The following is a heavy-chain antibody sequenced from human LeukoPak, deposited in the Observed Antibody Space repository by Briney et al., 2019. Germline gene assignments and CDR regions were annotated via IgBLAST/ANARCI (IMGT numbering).Heavy chain of an antibody. D-gene: IGHD4-17*01. Sequence: GGSLRLSCAASGFNFSGYWMTWVRQAPGKGLEWVANIKKDGSEKYNVDSVKGRFTNSRDNANKSLYLKMNSLRAEDTAVYYCARESKGRSKIDYWGQGTPVTVSS. CDR3: ARESKGRSKIDY. CDR1: GFNFSGYW. CDR2: IKKDGSEK. J-gene: IGHJ4*02. V-gene: IGHV3-7*01.